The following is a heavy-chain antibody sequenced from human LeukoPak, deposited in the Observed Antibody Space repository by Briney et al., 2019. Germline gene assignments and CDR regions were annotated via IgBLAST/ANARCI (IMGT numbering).Heavy chain of an antibody. CDR3: ARSAYCGGDCYRYYYYYGMDV. J-gene: IGHJ6*02. D-gene: IGHD2-21*02. V-gene: IGHV4-30-4*01. Sequence: PSQTLSLTCTVSGGSISSGDYYWSWIRQPPGTGLEWIGYIYYSGSTYYNPSPKSRVTISVDTSKNQFSLKLSSVTAADTAVYYCARSAYCGGDCYRYYYYYGMDVWGQGTTVTVSS. CDR2: IYYSGST. CDR1: GGSISSGDYY.